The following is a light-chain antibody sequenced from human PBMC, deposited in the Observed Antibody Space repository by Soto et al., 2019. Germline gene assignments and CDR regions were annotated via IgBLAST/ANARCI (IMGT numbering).Light chain of an antibody. CDR3: QQYEASPRT. CDR2: GAS. J-gene: IGKJ2*01. CDR1: QSVTSSN. V-gene: IGKV3-20*01. Sequence: EIVLTQSPGTLSLSPGVRATLSYSASQSVTSSNLAWYQQRPGQAPRLLIHGASIRATGIPGRFSGSGSGSDFTLTISRLEPEDFAVYYCQQYEASPRTFXQGTKLDI.